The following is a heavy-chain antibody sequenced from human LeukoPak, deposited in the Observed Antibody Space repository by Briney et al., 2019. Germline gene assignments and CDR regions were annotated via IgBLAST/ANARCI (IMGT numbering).Heavy chain of an antibody. V-gene: IGHV3-30-3*02. J-gene: IGHJ4*02. D-gene: IGHD6-13*01. Sequence: AGGSLRLSCAASGFTFSSYAMHWVRQAPGKGLEWVAVISYDGSNKYYADSVKGRFTISRDNSKNTLYLQMNSLRAEDTAVYYCAKLVSDDGLDYWGQGTLVTVSS. CDR3: AKLVSDDGLDY. CDR1: GFTFSSYA. CDR2: ISYDGSNK.